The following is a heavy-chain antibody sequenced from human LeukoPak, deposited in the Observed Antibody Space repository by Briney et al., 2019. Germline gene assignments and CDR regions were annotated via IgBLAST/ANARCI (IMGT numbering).Heavy chain of an antibody. CDR2: INHSGST. V-gene: IGHV4-34*01. J-gene: IGHJ4*02. CDR1: GGSFSGYY. Sequence: PSETLSLTCAVYGGSFSGYYWSWIRQPPGKGLEWIGEINHSGSTNYNPSLKSRVTISVDTSKNQFSLKLSSVTAADTAVYYCARDRVAAAGWYYWGRGTLVTVSS. D-gene: IGHD6-13*01. CDR3: ARDRVAAAGWYY.